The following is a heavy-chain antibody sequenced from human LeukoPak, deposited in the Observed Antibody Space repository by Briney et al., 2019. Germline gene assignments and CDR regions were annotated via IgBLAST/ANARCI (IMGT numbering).Heavy chain of an antibody. CDR2: IRSKAYGGTT. D-gene: IGHD3-10*01. J-gene: IGHJ4*02. CDR1: GFTFGDYA. Sequence: GGSLRLSCTASGFTFGDYAMSWFRQAPGKGLEWVGFIRSKAYGGTTEYAASVEGRFTISRDDSKSIAYLQMNSLKTEDTAVYYCTRGGWFGELGDFDYWGQGTLVTVSS. CDR3: TRGGWFGELGDFDY. V-gene: IGHV3-49*03.